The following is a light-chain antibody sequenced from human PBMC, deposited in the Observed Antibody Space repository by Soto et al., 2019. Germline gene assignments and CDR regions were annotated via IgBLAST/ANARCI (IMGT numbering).Light chain of an antibody. CDR3: QSYDSSLSAVV. CDR2: GNT. J-gene: IGLJ2*01. CDR1: SSDIGAGYD. V-gene: IGLV1-40*01. Sequence: QSVLTQPPSVSGAPGQRVTISCTGTSSDIGAGYDVHWYQQLPGTAPKLLFFGNTNRPSGVPDRFSDSKSGTSASLAITGLQADDEAGYYCQSYDSSLSAVVFGGGTKVTVL.